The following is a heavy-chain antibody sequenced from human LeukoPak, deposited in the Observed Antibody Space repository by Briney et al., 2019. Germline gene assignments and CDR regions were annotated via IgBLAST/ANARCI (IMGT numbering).Heavy chain of an antibody. CDR1: GGSFSGYY. J-gene: IGHJ4*02. CDR3: ARDTDYSNSFDY. V-gene: IGHV4-34*01. D-gene: IGHD4-11*01. Sequence: SETLSLTCAVYGGSFSGYYWSWIRQPPGKGLEWIGEINHSGSTNYNPSLKSRVTISVDTSKNQFSLKLSSVTAADTAVYYCARDTDYSNSFDYWGQGTLVTVSS. CDR2: INHSGST.